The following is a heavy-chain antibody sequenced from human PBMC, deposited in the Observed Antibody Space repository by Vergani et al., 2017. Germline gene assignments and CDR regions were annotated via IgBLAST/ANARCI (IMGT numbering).Heavy chain of an antibody. V-gene: IGHV4-4*07. D-gene: IGHD2-21*01. J-gene: IGHJ3*01. CDR2: IYTSEST. CDR3: ARDGGEYDKDALDV. Sequence: QVQLQESGPGLVKPSETLSLTCIVSGGSISPYYWSWIRQPAGKGLEWIGRIYTSESTNYNPSLKSRVTMSVDTSKKQFSRKLTCVTAADTAVYYCARDGGEYDKDALDVWGQGTKVTVT. CDR1: GGSISPYY.